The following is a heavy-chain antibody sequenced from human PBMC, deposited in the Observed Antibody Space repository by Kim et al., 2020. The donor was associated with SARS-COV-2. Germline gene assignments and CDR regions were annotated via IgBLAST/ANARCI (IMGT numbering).Heavy chain of an antibody. Sequence: GGSLRLSCAASGFTFSSYDMHWVRQATGKGLEWVSAIGTAGDTYYPGSVKGRFTISRENAKNSLYLQMNSLRAGDTAVYYCARGKRHVDTAMGIWFFAAADYGMDVWGQGTTVTVSS. V-gene: IGHV3-13*04. J-gene: IGHJ6*02. D-gene: IGHD5-18*01. CDR2: IGTAGDT. CDR3: ARGKRHVDTAMGIWFFAAADYGMDV. CDR1: GFTFSSYD.